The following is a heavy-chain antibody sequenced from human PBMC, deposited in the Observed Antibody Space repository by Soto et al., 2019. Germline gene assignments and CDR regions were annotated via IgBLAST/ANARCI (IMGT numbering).Heavy chain of an antibody. CDR3: ARDLTRATRRWAWFDP. CDR1: GGSISSYC. CDR2: IYTSGST. V-gene: IGHV4-4*07. D-gene: IGHD5-12*01. Sequence: PSETLSLTCTVSGGSISSYCWSWIRQPAGKGLEWIGRIYTSGSTNYNPSLKSRVTMSVDTSKNQFSLKLSSVTAADTAVYYCARDLTRATRRWAWFDPWGQGTLV. J-gene: IGHJ5*02.